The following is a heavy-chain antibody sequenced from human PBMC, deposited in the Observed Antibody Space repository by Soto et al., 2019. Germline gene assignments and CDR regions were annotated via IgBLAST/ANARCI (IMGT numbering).Heavy chain of an antibody. CDR1: GYSFTTYW. J-gene: IGHJ4*01. D-gene: IGHD3-10*01. CDR2: IYPGDSDT. CDR3: ARHSTSAPKDY. Sequence: PGESLKISCKGSGYSFTTYWIAWVRQMPGKGLEWVGIIYPGDSDTRYSPSFEGHVTISVDKSISTAFLRWNSLKASDNAIYYCARHSTSAPKDYWGQGTLVTVSS. V-gene: IGHV5-51*01.